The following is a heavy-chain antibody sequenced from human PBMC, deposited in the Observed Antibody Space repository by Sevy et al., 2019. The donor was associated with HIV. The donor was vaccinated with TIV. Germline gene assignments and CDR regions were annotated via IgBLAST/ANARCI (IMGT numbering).Heavy chain of an antibody. Sequence: GGFLRLSCAASGFTFSNAWMSWVRQAPGKGLEWVGRIKSKTDGGTTDYAAPVKGRFTISRDDSKNTLYLQMNSLKTEDTAVCYRTTDHVRHCSSSSSHYDAFDIWGQGTKVTVSS. V-gene: IGHV3-15*01. J-gene: IGHJ3*02. CDR1: GFTFSNAW. CDR3: TTDHVRHCSSSSSHYDAFDI. D-gene: IGHD2-2*01. CDR2: IKSKTDGGTT.